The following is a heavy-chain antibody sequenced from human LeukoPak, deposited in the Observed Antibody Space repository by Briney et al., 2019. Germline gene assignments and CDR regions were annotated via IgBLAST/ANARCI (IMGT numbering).Heavy chain of an antibody. D-gene: IGHD4-17*01. Sequence: ASVKVSCKASGYTFTSYYMHWVRQAPGQGLEWMGIINPSGGSTSYAQKFRGRVTMTRDTSTSTLYIELSSLRSDDTAVYYCARDASTVTNSAYFDYWGQGTPVTVSS. CDR3: ARDASTVTNSAYFDY. CDR2: INPSGGST. CDR1: GYTFTSYY. J-gene: IGHJ4*02. V-gene: IGHV1-46*01.